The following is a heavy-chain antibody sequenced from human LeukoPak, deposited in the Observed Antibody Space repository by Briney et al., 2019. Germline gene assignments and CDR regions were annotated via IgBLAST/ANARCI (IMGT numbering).Heavy chain of an antibody. CDR2: IYSSGST. Sequence: KPSETLSLTCTVSGGSISSSSYYWGWIRQPPGKGLEWIGSIYSSGSTYYNPSLKSRVTISIDTSKSQVSLKLSSVTAADTAVYYCARHGVTSSGYYWDWGQGTLVTVSS. J-gene: IGHJ4*02. D-gene: IGHD3-3*01. V-gene: IGHV4-39*01. CDR3: ARHGVTSSGYYWD. CDR1: GGSISSSSYY.